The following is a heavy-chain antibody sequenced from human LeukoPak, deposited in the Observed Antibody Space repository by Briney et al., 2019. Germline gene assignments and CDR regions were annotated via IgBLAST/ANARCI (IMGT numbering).Heavy chain of an antibody. CDR3: ARVENVIYYDSRAGAFDI. CDR1: GGSISSGGCY. V-gene: IGHV4-31*03. CDR2: IYYSGST. D-gene: IGHD3-22*01. J-gene: IGHJ3*02. Sequence: PSETLSLTCTVSGGSISSGGCYWTWIRQHPGKGLEWIGYIYYSGSTYYNPSLKSRVTISVDTSKNQFSLKLSSVTAADTAVYYCARVENVIYYDSRAGAFDIWGQGTMVTVSS.